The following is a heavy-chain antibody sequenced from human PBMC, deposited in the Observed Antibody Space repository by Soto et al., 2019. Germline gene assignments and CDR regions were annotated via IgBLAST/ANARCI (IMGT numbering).Heavy chain of an antibody. CDR3: ARAYSSSAGKNAFDF. V-gene: IGHV3-48*01. CDR1: GFTFSNYG. Sequence: VQLVESGGGLVQPGGSLRLSCAASGFTFSNYGMNWVRQAPGKGLEWVSYISPSSSTIYYADSVKGRFTISRENAMNSLDLEMNSLRAEDTAIYYCARAYSSSAGKNAFDFWGQGTMVTFSS. CDR2: ISPSSSTI. J-gene: IGHJ3*01. D-gene: IGHD6-13*01.